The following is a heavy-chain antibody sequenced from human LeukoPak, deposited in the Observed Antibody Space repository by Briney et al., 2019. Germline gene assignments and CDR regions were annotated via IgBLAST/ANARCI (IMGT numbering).Heavy chain of an antibody. CDR1: GFTFSSYA. D-gene: IGHD3-22*01. CDR3: ARSPYYDSGAHLDY. J-gene: IGHJ4*02. Sequence: GGSLRLSCAASGFTFSSYAVYWVRQAPGKGLEWVSLTSYDGSYKHYTDSVKGRFTISRDNSKNTVYLQMNSLRVEDTAVYYCARSPYYDSGAHLDYWGQGTLVTVSS. CDR2: TSYDGSYK. V-gene: IGHV3-30*04.